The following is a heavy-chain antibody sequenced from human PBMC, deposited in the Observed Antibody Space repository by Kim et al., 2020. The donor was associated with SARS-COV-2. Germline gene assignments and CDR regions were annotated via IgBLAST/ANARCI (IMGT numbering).Heavy chain of an antibody. CDR3: ARDGGWWLRADAFDI. J-gene: IGHJ3*02. V-gene: IGHV3-74*01. CDR1: GFTFSSYW. Sequence: GGSLRLSCAASGFTFSSYWMHWVRQAPGKGLVWVSRINSDGSSTSYADSVKGRFTISRDNAKNTLYLQMNSLRAEDTAVYYCARDGGWWLRADAFDIWGQGTMVTVSS. CDR2: INSDGSST. D-gene: IGHD5-12*01.